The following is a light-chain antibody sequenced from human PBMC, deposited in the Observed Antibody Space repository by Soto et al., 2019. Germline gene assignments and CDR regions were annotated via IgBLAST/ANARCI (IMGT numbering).Light chain of an antibody. V-gene: IGLV2-8*01. CDR2: GVN. J-gene: IGLJ1*01. CDR3: SSHAGSKRV. Sequence: QSVLTQPPSASGSPGQSVTISCTGTSSDVGGYNYVSWYQQHPGKAPKLMIYGVNKRPSGVPDRFSGSKSGNTASLTVSGLQAEDEGDYYCSSHAGSKRVFGTGTKVTVL. CDR1: SSDVGGYNY.